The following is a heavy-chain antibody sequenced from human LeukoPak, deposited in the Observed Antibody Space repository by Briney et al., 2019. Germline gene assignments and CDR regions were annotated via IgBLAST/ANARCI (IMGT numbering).Heavy chain of an antibody. CDR3: ASRSSSWYAFDY. CDR2: IYYSGST. CDR1: GASISSSTYY. Sequence: SETLSLTCTVSGASISSSTYYWGWIRQPPGKGLEWIGSIYYSGSTYYNPSLKSRVTISVDTSKNQFSLKLSSVTAADTAVYYCASRSSSWYAFDYWGQGTLVTVSS. D-gene: IGHD6-13*01. V-gene: IGHV4-39*07. J-gene: IGHJ4*02.